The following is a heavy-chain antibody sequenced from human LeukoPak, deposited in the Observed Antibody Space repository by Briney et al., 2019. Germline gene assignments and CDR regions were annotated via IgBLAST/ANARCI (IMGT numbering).Heavy chain of an antibody. CDR1: GFTFSSYG. J-gene: IGHJ4*02. CDR3: ARGYGEFY. D-gene: IGHD4-17*01. Sequence: GGSLRLSCAASGFTFSSYGMHWVRQAPGRGLEWVANIKQDGSEKYYVDPVKGRITISRDNAKNSLYLQMNSLGAEDTAVYYCARGYGEFYWGQGTLVTVSS. V-gene: IGHV3-7*03. CDR2: IKQDGSEK.